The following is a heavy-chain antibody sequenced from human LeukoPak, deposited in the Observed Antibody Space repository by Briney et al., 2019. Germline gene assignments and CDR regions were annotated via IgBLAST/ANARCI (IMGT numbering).Heavy chain of an antibody. CDR1: GYTFTDYY. J-gene: IGHJ4*02. Sequence: ASVKVSCKASGYTFTDYYMHWVRQARGQGFEWMGWINPNDGDTNYAQKFQGRVTMTRDTSISTAHMEVSRLRSDDTAVYYSARANFLYCSSSTCLFDYWGQGTLVTVPS. CDR2: INPNDGDT. D-gene: IGHD2-2*01. CDR3: ARANFLYCSSSTCLFDY. V-gene: IGHV1-2*02.